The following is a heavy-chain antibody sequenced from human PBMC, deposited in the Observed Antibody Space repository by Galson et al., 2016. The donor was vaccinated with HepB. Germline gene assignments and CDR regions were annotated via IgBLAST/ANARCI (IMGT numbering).Heavy chain of an antibody. CDR1: GFTFNSYA. J-gene: IGHJ1*01. Sequence: LRLSCAASGFTFNSYAMAWVRQAPGKGLEWVSTVSHSGDSKYYADSVKGRFSVSRDDSTNTVSLQMNSLRAEDTAVYYCGKEGGAYNSGGYFDHWGQGTLVTVSS. CDR3: GKEGGAYNSGGYFDH. CDR2: VSHSGDSK. V-gene: IGHV3-23*01. D-gene: IGHD3-22*01.